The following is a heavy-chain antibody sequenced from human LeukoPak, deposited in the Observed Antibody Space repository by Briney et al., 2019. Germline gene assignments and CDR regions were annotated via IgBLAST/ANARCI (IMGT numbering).Heavy chain of an antibody. CDR3: ARDSSGWYASDY. Sequence: SETLSLTCTVSSGSISSGGYYWGCLRRPPGKGLEWIGYIYHSGSTNYNPSLKSRVTISVDTSKSQFSLKLSSVTAADTAVYYCARDSSGWYASDYWGQGTLVTVSS. CDR2: IYHSGST. V-gene: IGHV4-61*08. CDR1: SGSISSGGYY. D-gene: IGHD6-19*01. J-gene: IGHJ4*02.